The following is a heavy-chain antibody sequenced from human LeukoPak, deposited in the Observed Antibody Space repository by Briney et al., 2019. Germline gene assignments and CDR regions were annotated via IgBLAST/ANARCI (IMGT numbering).Heavy chain of an antibody. J-gene: IGHJ4*02. V-gene: IGHV3-7*01. CDR1: GFTFSSYA. D-gene: IGHD5-18*01. Sequence: GGSLRLSCAASGFTFSSYAMSWVRQAPGKGLEWVANIKQDGSEKYYVDSVKGRFTISRDNAKNSLYLQMNSLRAEDTAVYYCARGGDTAMVRPPPSYYFDYWGQGTLVTVSS. CDR2: IKQDGSEK. CDR3: ARGGDTAMVRPPPSYYFDY.